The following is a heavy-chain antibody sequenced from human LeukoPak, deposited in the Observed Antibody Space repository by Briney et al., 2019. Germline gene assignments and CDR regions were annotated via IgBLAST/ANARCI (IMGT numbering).Heavy chain of an antibody. CDR3: ARITDRTIFGEIMHGFDV. J-gene: IGHJ3*01. V-gene: IGHV3-66*01. CDR1: GFTVSSNY. Sequence: SGGSLRLSCAASGFTVSSNYMSWVRQAPGKGLEWVPVIYSGGSTYYADSVKGRFTISRDNSKNTLYLQMNSLRAEDTAVYYCARITDRTIFGEIMHGFDVWGQGTPVTVSS. D-gene: IGHD3-3*01. CDR2: IYSGGST.